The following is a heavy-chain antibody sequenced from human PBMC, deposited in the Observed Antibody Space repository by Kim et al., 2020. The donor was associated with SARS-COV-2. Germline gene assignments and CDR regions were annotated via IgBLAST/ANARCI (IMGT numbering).Heavy chain of an antibody. CDR3: ARDGGGDYQRDSFDP. J-gene: IGHJ5*02. D-gene: IGHD2-21*02. CDR2: LSDDGRNK. Sequence: GGSLRLSCAASGFTFSNYAMHWVRQAPGKGLEWVAVLSDDGRNKYYADSVKGRFTISRDNSKNTLYLQMDSLKSEDTAVYYCARDGGGDYQRDSFDPWG. CDR1: GFTFSNYA. V-gene: IGHV3-30*04.